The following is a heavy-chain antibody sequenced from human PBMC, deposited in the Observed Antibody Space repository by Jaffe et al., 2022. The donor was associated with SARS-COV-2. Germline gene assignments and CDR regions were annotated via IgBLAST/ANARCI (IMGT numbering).Heavy chain of an antibody. CDR2: IYWDDQK. CDR1: GFSLSTSGVG. V-gene: IGHV2-5*02. D-gene: IGHD1-1*01. CDR3: VHRGLQQGGYYFDY. J-gene: IGHJ4*02. Sequence: QITLKESGPMLVKPTQTLTLTCTFSGFSLSTSGVGVGWIRQPPGKALEWLALIYWDDQKRYSPSLKSRLTITKDTSRNQVVLTMTNMDPVDTATYYCVHRGLQQGGYYFDYWGQGTLVTVSS.